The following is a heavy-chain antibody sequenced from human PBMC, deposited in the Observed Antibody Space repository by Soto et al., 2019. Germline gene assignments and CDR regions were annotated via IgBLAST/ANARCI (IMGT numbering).Heavy chain of an antibody. CDR1: GFIFSNYG. J-gene: IGHJ6*02. Sequence: GGSLRLSCVASGFIFSNYGMHWVRQAPGKGLEWVAVISYDGDTKFYADSVKGRFTISRDNSKNTLYLQMNSLRTEDTSMYYCAKDIALVRGVIIDIDVWGQGLSVTLSS. D-gene: IGHD3-10*01. V-gene: IGHV3-30*18. CDR3: AKDIALVRGVIIDIDV. CDR2: ISYDGDTK.